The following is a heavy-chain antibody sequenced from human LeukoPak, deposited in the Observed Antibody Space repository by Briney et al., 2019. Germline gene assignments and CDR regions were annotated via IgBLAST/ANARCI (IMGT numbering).Heavy chain of an antibody. V-gene: IGHV4-59*01. CDR2: IYYSGST. Sequence: SETLSLTCTVSGGSISSYYWSWIRQPAGKGLEWIGYIYYSGSTNYNPSLKSRVTISVDTSKNQFSLKLSSVTAADTAVYYCARGGLRNFDYWGQGTLVTVSS. CDR3: ARGGLRNFDY. CDR1: GGSISSYY. J-gene: IGHJ4*02.